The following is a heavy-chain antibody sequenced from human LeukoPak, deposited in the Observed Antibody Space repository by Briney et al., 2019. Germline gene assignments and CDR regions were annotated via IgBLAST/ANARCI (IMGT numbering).Heavy chain of an antibody. V-gene: IGHV4-34*01. J-gene: IGHJ4*02. CDR1: GGSFSGYY. D-gene: IGHD3-10*01. Sequence: SETLSLTCAVYGGSFSGYYWSWIRQPPGKGLEWIGEINHSGSTNYNPSLKSRVTISVDTSKNQFSLKLSSVTAADTAVYYRARRGSGLLWFGEFFFDYWGQGTLVTVSS. CDR2: INHSGST. CDR3: ARRGSGLLWFGEFFFDY.